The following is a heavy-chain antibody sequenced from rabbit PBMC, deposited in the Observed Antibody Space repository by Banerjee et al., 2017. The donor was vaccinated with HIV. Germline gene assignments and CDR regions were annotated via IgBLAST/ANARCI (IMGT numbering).Heavy chain of an antibody. Sequence: DGGTVYASWVKGRFTISSDNAQNTVFLQMTSLTAADTATYFCARDAYVGSSYPYYFNLWGPGTLVTVS. CDR3: ARDAYVGSSYPYYFNL. D-gene: IGHD8-1*01. V-gene: IGHV1S29*01. J-gene: IGHJ4*01. CDR2: DGGT.